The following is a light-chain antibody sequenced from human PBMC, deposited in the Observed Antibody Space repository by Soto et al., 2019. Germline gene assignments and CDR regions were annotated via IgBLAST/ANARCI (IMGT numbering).Light chain of an antibody. CDR2: WAS. CDR1: QSVVYSSNNKNY. J-gene: IGKJ2*01. V-gene: IGKV4-1*01. CDR3: QQYYTTPYT. Sequence: DIVMTQSPDSLAVSLGERATINCKSSQSVVYSSNNKNYLAWYQQKPGQPPKLLIYWASTRESGVPDRFSGSASGTDIILTLSSLQAEDAVFYYCQQYYTTPYTFGQGTKLEI.